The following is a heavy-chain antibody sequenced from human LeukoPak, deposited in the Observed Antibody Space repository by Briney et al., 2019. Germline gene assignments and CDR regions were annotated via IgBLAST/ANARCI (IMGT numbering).Heavy chain of an antibody. D-gene: IGHD5-24*01. CDR2: IKQDGSEQ. Sequence: GGSLRLSCAASGFTFSTYWMTWVRQAPGKGLEWVANIKQDGSEQYYVDSVKGRFTISRDNPKNSLYLQMNSLRVEDTAVYYCARHPVMTTITVDSWGQGTPVTVSS. CDR1: GFTFSTYW. CDR3: ARHPVMTTITVDS. V-gene: IGHV3-7*01. J-gene: IGHJ4*02.